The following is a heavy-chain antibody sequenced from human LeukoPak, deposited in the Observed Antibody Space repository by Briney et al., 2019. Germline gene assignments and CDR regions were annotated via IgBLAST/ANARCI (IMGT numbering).Heavy chain of an antibody. V-gene: IGHV3-33*01. CDR3: AIGYYYGSGSFFGY. CDR1: GFTFSSYG. Sequence: PGGSLRLSCAASGFTFSSYGMHWVRQAPGKGLEWVAVIWYDGSNKYYADSVKGRFTISRDNSKNTVYLQMNSLRAEDTAVYYCAIGYYYGSGSFFGYWGRGTLVTVSS. CDR2: IWYDGSNK. J-gene: IGHJ4*02. D-gene: IGHD3-10*01.